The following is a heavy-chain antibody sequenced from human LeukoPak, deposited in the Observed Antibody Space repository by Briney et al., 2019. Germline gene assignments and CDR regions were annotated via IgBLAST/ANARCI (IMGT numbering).Heavy chain of an antibody. D-gene: IGHD4-11*01. CDR2: IYHSGST. Sequence: SETLSLTCAVSGYSIRSGDYWGWIRQSPGKGLEWVGSIYHSGSTHYNPSLKSRVTISADTSKNQFSLMLSSVTAADTAVYYCARNRSLTTTPGFDHWGQGTLVTVSS. V-gene: IGHV4-38-2*01. J-gene: IGHJ4*02. CDR1: GYSIRSGDY. CDR3: ARNRSLTTTPGFDH.